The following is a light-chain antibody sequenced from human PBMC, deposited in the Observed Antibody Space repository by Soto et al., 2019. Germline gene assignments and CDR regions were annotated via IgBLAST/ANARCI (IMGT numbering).Light chain of an antibody. CDR1: SSNIGAGYE. CDR3: QSYDSSLSAVV. CDR2: GNS. Sequence: QSVLTQPPSVSGAPGQRVTISCTGSSSNIGAGYEVHWYQPGPGTAPKLLIYGNSNRPSGVPDRFSGSKSGTSASLAITGRQAEDEADYYCQSYDSSLSAVVFGGGTKLTVL. V-gene: IGLV1-40*01. J-gene: IGLJ2*01.